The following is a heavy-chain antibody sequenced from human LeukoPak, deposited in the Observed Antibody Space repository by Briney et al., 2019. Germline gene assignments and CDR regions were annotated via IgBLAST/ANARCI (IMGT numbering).Heavy chain of an antibody. D-gene: IGHD5-24*01. CDR3: ARDRGEMATFYYFDY. Sequence: GGSLRLSCAASGFTFSSYGMHWVRQAPGKGLEWVAVISYDGSNKYYADSVKGRFTFSRDNSKNTLYLQMNSLRAEDTAVYYCARDRGEMATFYYFDYWGQGTLVTVSS. V-gene: IGHV3-30*03. CDR1: GFTFSSYG. J-gene: IGHJ4*02. CDR2: ISYDGSNK.